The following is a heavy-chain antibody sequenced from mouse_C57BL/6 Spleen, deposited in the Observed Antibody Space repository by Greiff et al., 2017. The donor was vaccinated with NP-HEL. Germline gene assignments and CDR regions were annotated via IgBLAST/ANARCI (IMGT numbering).Heavy chain of an antibody. D-gene: IGHD2-4*01. CDR3: ARSGYYCDYDACFAY. J-gene: IGHJ3*01. CDR1: GYTFTSYW. CDR2: IDPNSGGT. V-gene: IGHV1-72*01. Sequence: QVQLQQPGAELVKPGASVKLSCKASGYTFTSYWMHWVKQRPGRGLEWIGRIDPNSGGTKYNEKFKSKATLTVDKPSSTAYMQLSSLTSEYSAVYYCARSGYYCDYDACFAYWGKGTLVTVAA.